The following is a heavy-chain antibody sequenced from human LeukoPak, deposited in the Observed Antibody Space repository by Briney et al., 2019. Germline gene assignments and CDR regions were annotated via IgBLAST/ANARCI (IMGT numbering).Heavy chain of an antibody. V-gene: IGHV3-30*04. CDR2: ISYDGSNK. D-gene: IGHD2-21*02. CDR1: GFTFSSYE. J-gene: IGHJ4*02. CDR3: ARCPQGSGGDCYLFDY. Sequence: GGSLRLSCAASGFTFSSYEMNWVRQAPGKGLEWVAVISYDGSNKYYADSVKGRFTISRDNSKNTLYLQMNSLRAEDTAVYYCARCPQGSGGDCYLFDYWGQGTLVTVSS.